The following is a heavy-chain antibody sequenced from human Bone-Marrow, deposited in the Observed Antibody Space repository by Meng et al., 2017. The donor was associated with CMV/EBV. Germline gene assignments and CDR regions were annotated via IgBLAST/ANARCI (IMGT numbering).Heavy chain of an antibody. J-gene: IGHJ6*02. Sequence: ESLKISCAASGFTFSNAWMSWVRQAPGKGLEWVGRIKSKTDGGTTDYAAPVKGRFTISRDDSKNTLYLQMNSLKTEDTAVYYCAREVDTYYYGMDVWGQGTTVTVSS. CDR1: GFTFSNAW. D-gene: IGHD3-22*01. CDR2: IKSKTDGGTT. V-gene: IGHV3-15*01. CDR3: AREVDTYYYGMDV.